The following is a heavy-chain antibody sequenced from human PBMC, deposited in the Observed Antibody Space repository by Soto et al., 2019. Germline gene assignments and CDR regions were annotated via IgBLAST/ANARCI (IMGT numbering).Heavy chain of an antibody. CDR3: ASTEFDLLYYYGMDF. CDR2: INPNSGGT. V-gene: IGHV1-2*02. D-gene: IGHD3-9*01. CDR1: GYTFTGYY. Sequence: QVQLVQSGAEVKKPGASVKVSCKASGYTFTGYYMHWVRQAPGQGLEWMGWINPNSGGTNYVQKFHGRVTMTRDTSVSTADMELRRVRSDETAVDYCASTEFDLLYYYGMDFLGQGTTVTVSS. J-gene: IGHJ6*02.